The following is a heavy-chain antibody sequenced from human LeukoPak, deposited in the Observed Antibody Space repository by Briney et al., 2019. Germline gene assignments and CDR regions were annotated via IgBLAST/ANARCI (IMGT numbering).Heavy chain of an antibody. D-gene: IGHD2-15*01. Sequence: ASVKVSCKASGGTFSSYAISWVRQAPGQGLEWMGGIIPIFGTANYAQQFQGRVTITADESTSTAYMELSSLRSEDTAVYYCATTSRAYCSGGSCYPNYYYGMDVWGQGTTVTVSS. CDR3: ATTSRAYCSGGSCYPNYYYGMDV. J-gene: IGHJ6*02. V-gene: IGHV1-69*13. CDR2: IIPIFGTA. CDR1: GGTFSSYA.